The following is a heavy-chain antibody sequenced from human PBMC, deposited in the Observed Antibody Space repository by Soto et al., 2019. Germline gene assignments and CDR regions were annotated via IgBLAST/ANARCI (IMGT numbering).Heavy chain of an antibody. Sequence: TVAEGTIRGGDDYWSWIQQTPGKGLEWIGYIYHSGSTYYNPSLKSRVTISVNTSKNQFSLKLSSVTAADTAVYYCTRDLFSCGNDCYDDYWGPGTQVTVSS. CDR2: IYHSGST. D-gene: IGHD2-21*02. CDR1: EGTIRGGDDY. J-gene: IGHJ4*02. CDR3: TRDLFSCGNDCYDDY. V-gene: IGHV4-30-4*08.